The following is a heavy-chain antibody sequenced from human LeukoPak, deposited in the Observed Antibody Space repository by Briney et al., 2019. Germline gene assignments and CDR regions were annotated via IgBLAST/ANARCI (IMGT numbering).Heavy chain of an antibody. D-gene: IGHD2-2*01. CDR2: IKQDGSEK. Sequence: PGGSLRLSCSVSGFTFSAYWMSWVRQAPGKGLEWVANIKQDGSEKYYVDYVKGRFTISRDNAKNSLYLQMNSLRGEDTAVYYCARDTPGEESHWGQGALVTVSS. J-gene: IGHJ4*02. CDR1: GFTFSAYW. CDR3: ARDTPGEESH. V-gene: IGHV3-7*01.